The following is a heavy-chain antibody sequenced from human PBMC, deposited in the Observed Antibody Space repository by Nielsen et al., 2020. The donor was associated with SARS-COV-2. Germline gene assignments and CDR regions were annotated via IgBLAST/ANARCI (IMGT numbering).Heavy chain of an antibody. J-gene: IGHJ5*02. CDR2: IYYSGST. V-gene: IGHV4-31*03. CDR3: ARDADSSGYWFDP. D-gene: IGHD3-22*01. Sequence: SETLSLTCSVSGGSISSGGHYWSWIRQLPGKGLEWIGYIYYSGSTYYNPSLKSRVTISVDTSKNQFSLKLSSVTAADTAVYYCARDADSSGYWFDPWSQGTLVTVSS. CDR1: GGSISSGGHY.